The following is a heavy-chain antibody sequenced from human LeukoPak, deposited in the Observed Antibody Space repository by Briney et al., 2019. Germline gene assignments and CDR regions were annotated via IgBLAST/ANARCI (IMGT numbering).Heavy chain of an antibody. CDR2: IYPGDSDT. D-gene: IGHD3-3*01. CDR3: ARHPDFWSAHNPRWFDP. V-gene: IGHV5-51*01. J-gene: IGHJ5*02. CDR1: GYSFTSYW. Sequence: KAGESLKISCKGSGYSFTSYWIGWVRQMPGKGLEWMGIIYPGDSDTRYSPSFQGQVTISADKSISTAYLQWSSLKASDTAMYYCARHPDFWSAHNPRWFDPWGQGTLVTVSS.